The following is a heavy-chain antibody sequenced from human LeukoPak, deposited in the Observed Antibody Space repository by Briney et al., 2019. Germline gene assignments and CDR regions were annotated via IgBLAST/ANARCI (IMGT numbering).Heavy chain of an antibody. CDR1: GFTFSTYS. CDR3: ANSYYDSSGYLSLYGMDV. J-gene: IGHJ6*02. D-gene: IGHD3-22*01. V-gene: IGHV3-48*01. CDR2: ISSSSSTK. Sequence: GGSLRLSCAASGFTFSTYSMNWVRQAPGKGLEWVSYISSSSSTKYYADSVKGRFTISRDNSKNTLYLQMNSLRAEDTAVYYCANSYYDSSGYLSLYGMDVWGQGTTVTVSS.